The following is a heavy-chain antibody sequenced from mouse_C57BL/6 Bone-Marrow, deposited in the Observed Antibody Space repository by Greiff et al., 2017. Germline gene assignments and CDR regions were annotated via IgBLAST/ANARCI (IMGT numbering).Heavy chain of an antibody. V-gene: IGHV14-2*01. CDR3: ARSGATVVATGYFDV. Sequence: EVMLVESGAELVKPGASVKLSCTASGFNIKDYYMHWVKQRTEQGLEWIGRIDPEDGETKYAPKFQGKATITADTSSNTAYLQLSSLTSEDTAVYYCARSGATVVATGYFDVWGTGTTVSVSS. CDR1: GFNIKDYY. D-gene: IGHD1-1*01. J-gene: IGHJ1*03. CDR2: IDPEDGET.